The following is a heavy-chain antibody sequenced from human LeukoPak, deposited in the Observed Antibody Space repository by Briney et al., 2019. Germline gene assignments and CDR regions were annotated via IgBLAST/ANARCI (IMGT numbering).Heavy chain of an antibody. V-gene: IGHV1-24*01. D-gene: IGHD3-22*01. CDR3: ATASYYDSSGYYPRFDY. CDR2: FDPEDGET. CDR1: GYTLTELS. J-gene: IGHJ4*02. Sequence: ASVKVSCKVSGYTLTELSMNWVRQAPGKGLEWMGGFDPEDGETIYAQKFQGRVTMTEDTSTDTAYMELSSLRSEDTAVYYCATASYYDSSGYYPRFDYWGQGTLVTVSS.